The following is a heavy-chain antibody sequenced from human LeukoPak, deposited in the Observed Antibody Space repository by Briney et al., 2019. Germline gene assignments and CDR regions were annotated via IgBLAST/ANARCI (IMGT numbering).Heavy chain of an antibody. V-gene: IGHV3-11*04. CDR3: ARGDYVWGTSGYYFDY. J-gene: IGHJ4*02. CDR2: ISSSGSTI. Sequence: PGGSLRLSCAASGFTFSDYYMSWIRQAPGKGLEWVSYISSSGSTIYNADSVKSRFTISRDNTKNSLYLQMNSLRAEDTAVYYCARGDYVWGTSGYYFDYWGQGTLVTVSS. D-gene: IGHD3-16*01. CDR1: GFTFSDYY.